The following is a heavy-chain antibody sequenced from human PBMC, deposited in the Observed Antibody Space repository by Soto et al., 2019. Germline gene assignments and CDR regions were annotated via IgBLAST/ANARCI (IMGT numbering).Heavy chain of an antibody. D-gene: IGHD6-6*01. V-gene: IGHV5-51*01. CDR1: GYSLTSYW. Sequence: PGESLKISCKGSGYSLTSYWIGWVRQMPGKGLEWMGIIYPGDSDTRYSPSFQGQVTISADKSIRTAYLQWSSLKASDTAMYYCARQGGSSSSHYYYYYGMDVWGQGTTVTVSS. CDR2: IYPGDSDT. J-gene: IGHJ6*02. CDR3: ARQGGSSSSHYYYYYGMDV.